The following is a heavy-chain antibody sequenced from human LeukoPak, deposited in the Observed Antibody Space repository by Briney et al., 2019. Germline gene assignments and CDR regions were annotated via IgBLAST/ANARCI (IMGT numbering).Heavy chain of an antibody. V-gene: IGHV1-8*01. CDR3: ARGRREWLRFPRTRLDYHYGMDV. D-gene: IGHD5-12*01. CDR2: MNPNSGNT. CDR1: GYTFTSYD. J-gene: IGHJ6*02. Sequence: GASVKVSCKASGYTFTSYDINWVRQATGQGLEWMGWMNPNSGNTGYAQKFQGRVTMTRNTSISTAYMELSSLRSEDTAVYYCARGRREWLRFPRTRLDYHYGMDVWGQGTTVTVSS.